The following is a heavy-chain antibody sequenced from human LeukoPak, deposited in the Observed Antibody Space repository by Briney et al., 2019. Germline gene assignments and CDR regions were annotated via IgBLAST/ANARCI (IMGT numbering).Heavy chain of an antibody. J-gene: IGHJ4*02. Sequence: QTGGSLRLSCAASGFTFSSYAIHWVRQAPGKGLEWVAVISYDGSNKYYADSVKGRFTISRDNSKNTLYLQMNSLRAEDTAVYYCARNYYDSNGYYYNFDYWGQGTLVTVSS. CDR1: GFTFSSYA. V-gene: IGHV3-30-3*01. CDR2: ISYDGSNK. CDR3: ARNYYDSNGYYYNFDY. D-gene: IGHD3-22*01.